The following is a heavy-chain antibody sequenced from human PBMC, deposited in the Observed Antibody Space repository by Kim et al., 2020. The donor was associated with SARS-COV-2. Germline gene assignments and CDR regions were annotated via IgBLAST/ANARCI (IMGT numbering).Heavy chain of an antibody. CDR2: ISDSGSTI. Sequence: GGSLRLSCAAFGFTFSDYSMTWIRQAPGKGLEWVSCISDSGSTIYYADSVKGRFTISRDNAKNSLYLQMNSLRADDTAVYYCARHPPLTTVTTRVYWGRGTLRSLSS. V-gene: IGHV3-11*01. CDR1: GFTFSDYS. J-gene: IGHJ4*02. CDR3: ARHPPLTTVTTRVY. D-gene: IGHD4-17*01.